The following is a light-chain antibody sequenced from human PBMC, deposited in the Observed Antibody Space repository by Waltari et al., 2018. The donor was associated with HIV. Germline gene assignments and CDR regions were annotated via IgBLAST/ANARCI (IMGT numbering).Light chain of an antibody. V-gene: IGLV2-14*01. CDR3: NSFTNSGTLE. J-gene: IGLJ3*02. CDR2: EVT. CDR1: SSNIGTSKY. Sequence: QSALTQPASVSGSPGQSITISCTGASSNIGTSKYVSWYLQRPGKAPQIIIYEVTKLPSGVSDRFSGSKSGNTASLTISRLQPEDEAVYFCNSFTNSGTLEFGGETKLTVL.